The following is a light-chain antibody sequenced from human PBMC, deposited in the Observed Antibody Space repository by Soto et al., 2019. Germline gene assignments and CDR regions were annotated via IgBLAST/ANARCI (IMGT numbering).Light chain of an antibody. Sequence: QSVLTQPPSVSGAPGQRVTISCTGSSSNIGAGYDVHWYQQLPGTAPKLLIYGNSNRPSGVPDRFSSSKSGTSASLAITGLQAEHEADYYCQSYDSSLSGWVFGGGTKLTVL. J-gene: IGLJ3*02. V-gene: IGLV1-40*01. CDR2: GNS. CDR1: SSNIGAGYD. CDR3: QSYDSSLSGWV.